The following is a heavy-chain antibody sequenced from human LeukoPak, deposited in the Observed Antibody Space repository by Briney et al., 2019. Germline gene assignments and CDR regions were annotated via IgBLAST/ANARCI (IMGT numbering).Heavy chain of an antibody. D-gene: IGHD5-12*01. J-gene: IGHJ6*02. Sequence: SVKVSCKASGGTFSSYAISWVRQAPGQGLEWMGGIIPIFGTANYAQKFQGRVTITADESTSTAYMELSSLRSEDTAVYYCAKRGDSGYDYEDYYYYGMDVWGQGTTVTVSS. CDR1: GGTFSSYA. CDR3: AKRGDSGYDYEDYYYYGMDV. V-gene: IGHV1-69*13. CDR2: IIPIFGTA.